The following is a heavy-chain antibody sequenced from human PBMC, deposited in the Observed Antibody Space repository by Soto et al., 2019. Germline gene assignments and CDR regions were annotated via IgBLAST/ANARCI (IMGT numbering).Heavy chain of an antibody. J-gene: IGHJ6*02. V-gene: IGHV1-69*01. CDR1: GGTFNNYP. D-gene: IGHD5-12*01. Sequence: QVQLVQSGAEVKKPGSSMKVSCKASGGTFNNYPITWVRQAPGEGLEWMGGSIPIFGTANYPQKLQGRVTISVVESTSTACMELSSLRSEDTAVYYCGRGRGYSGDKHYYYFEMDVWGHGAMVTVSS. CDR2: SIPIFGTA. CDR3: GRGRGYSGDKHYYYFEMDV.